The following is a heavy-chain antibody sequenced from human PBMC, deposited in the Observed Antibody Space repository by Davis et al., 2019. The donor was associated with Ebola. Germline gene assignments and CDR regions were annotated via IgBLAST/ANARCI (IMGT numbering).Heavy chain of an antibody. CDR2: ITGSGDRT. Sequence: GGSLRLSCAASGFTFSNYAMRWVRQAPGKGLEWVSVITGSGDRTFYADSVKGRFTISRDNSKNTMYLEMNSLRAEDTAVYYCVSLLHWGQGARVTVSS. CDR3: VSLLH. J-gene: IGHJ4*02. V-gene: IGHV3-23*01. CDR1: GFTFSNYA.